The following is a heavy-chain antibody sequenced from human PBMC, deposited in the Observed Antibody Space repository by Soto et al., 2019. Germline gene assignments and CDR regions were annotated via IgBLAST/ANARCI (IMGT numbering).Heavy chain of an antibody. D-gene: IGHD3-22*01. CDR1: GFTFSSYS. Sequence: EVQLVESGGGLVQPGGSLRLSCAASGFTFSSYSMNWVRQAPGKGLEWVSYISSSSSTIYYADSVKGRFTISRDNAKNSLYLQMNRLRDAGTAVYYCARKNTYYYDSSGRMDVWGQGTTVTVSS. J-gene: IGHJ6*02. V-gene: IGHV3-48*02. CDR2: ISSSSSTI. CDR3: ARKNTYYYDSSGRMDV.